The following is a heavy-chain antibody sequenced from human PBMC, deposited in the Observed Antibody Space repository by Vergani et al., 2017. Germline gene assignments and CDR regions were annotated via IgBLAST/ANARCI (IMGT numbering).Heavy chain of an antibody. D-gene: IGHD6-19*01. CDR1: GFTFSSYA. CDR2: ISYDGSNK. Sequence: QVQLVESVGGVVQPGRSLRLSCAASGFTFSSYAMHWVRQAPGKGLEWVAVISYDGSNKYYADSVKGRFTISRDNSKNTLYLQMNSLRAEDTAVYYCARLLIAVAGTIDDWGQGTLVTVSS. J-gene: IGHJ4*02. V-gene: IGHV3-30-3*01. CDR3: ARLLIAVAGTIDD.